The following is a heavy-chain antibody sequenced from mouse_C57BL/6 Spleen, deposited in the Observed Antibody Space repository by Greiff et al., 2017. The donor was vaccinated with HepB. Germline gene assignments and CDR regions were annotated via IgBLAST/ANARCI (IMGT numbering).Heavy chain of an antibody. Sequence: VQLQQPGAELVMPGASVKLSCKASGYTFTSYWMHWVKQRPGQGLEWIGEIDPSDSYTNYNQKFKGKSTLTVDKSSSTAYMQLSSLTSEDSAVYYCARAGPPYYYAMDYWGQGTSVTVSS. CDR2: IDPSDSYT. D-gene: IGHD3-3*01. V-gene: IGHV1-69*01. CDR3: ARAGPPYYYAMDY. J-gene: IGHJ4*01. CDR1: GYTFTSYW.